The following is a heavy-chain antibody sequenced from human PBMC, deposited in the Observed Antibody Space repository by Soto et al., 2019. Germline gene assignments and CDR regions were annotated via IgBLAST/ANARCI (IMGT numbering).Heavy chain of an antibody. D-gene: IGHD4-17*01. CDR3: ARTDGDLDV. CDR2: MNPKSGHT. Sequence: QVQLVQSGAEVKKPEASVKVSCKASGYTFSSYDINWVRQATGQGLEWMGWMNPKSGHTGSAQKFQGRVTMTRDTSISTAYMELSSLRSEDTAIYYCARTDGDLDVWGQGTTVTVSS. J-gene: IGHJ6*02. V-gene: IGHV1-8*01. CDR1: GYTFSSYD.